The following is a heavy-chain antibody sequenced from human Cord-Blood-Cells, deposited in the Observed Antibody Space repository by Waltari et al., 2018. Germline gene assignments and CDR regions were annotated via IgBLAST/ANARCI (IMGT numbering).Heavy chain of an antibody. Sequence: WIGEINHSGSTNYNPSLKSRVTISVDTSKNQFSLKLSSVTAADTAVYYYARGEEARYCSGGSCYYYYGMDVWGQGTTVTVSS. D-gene: IGHD2-15*01. CDR2: INHSGST. V-gene: IGHV4-34*01. CDR3: ARGEEARYCSGGSCYYYYGMDV. J-gene: IGHJ6*02.